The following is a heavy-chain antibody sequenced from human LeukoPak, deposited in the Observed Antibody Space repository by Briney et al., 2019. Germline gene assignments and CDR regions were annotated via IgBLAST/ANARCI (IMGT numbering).Heavy chain of an antibody. D-gene: IGHD3-22*01. J-gene: IGHJ4*02. V-gene: IGHV3-48*03. CDR3: ARDPDYYDSSGYIDY. CDR1: GFTFSSYE. CDR2: ISSSGSTI. Sequence: PGGSLRLSCAGSGFTFSSYEMNWVRQAPGKGLEWVSYISSSGSTIYYADSVKGRFTISRDNAKNSLYLQMNSLRAEDTAVYYCARDPDYYDSSGYIDYWGQGTLVTVSS.